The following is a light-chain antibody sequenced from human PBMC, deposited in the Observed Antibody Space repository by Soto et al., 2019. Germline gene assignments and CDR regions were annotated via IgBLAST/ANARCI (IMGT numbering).Light chain of an antibody. V-gene: IGKV2-28*01. CDR2: LGS. CDR1: QSLLQSNGYSY. J-gene: IGKJ2*01. CDR3: MQARQTLMYT. Sequence: DIVMTQSPLSLPVTPGEPASISCTSSQSLLQSNGYSYLDWYLQKPGQSPQLLIYLGSNRASGVTDRFSGSGSGTDFTLKISRVEAEDVGVYYCMQARQTLMYTFGQGTKLEIK.